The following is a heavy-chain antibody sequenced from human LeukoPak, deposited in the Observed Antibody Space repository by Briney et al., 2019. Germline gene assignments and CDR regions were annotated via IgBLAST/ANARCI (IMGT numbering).Heavy chain of an antibody. CDR2: ISSGSSYI. CDR1: GFTFSSYS. Sequence: PGGSLRLSCAASGFTFSSYSMNWVRQAPGKGLEWVSSISSGSSYIYYADSVKGRFTISRDNAKNSLYLQMNSLRAEDTAVYYCARDDSGSQPLYYMDVWGKGTTVTVSS. CDR3: ARDDSGSQPLYYMDV. J-gene: IGHJ6*03. V-gene: IGHV3-21*01. D-gene: IGHD1-26*01.